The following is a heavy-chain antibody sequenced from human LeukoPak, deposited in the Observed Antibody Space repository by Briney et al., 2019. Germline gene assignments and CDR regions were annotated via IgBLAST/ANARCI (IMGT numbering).Heavy chain of an antibody. CDR1: GGSISGSSYY. Sequence: SETLSLTCTVSGGSISGSSYYWGWIRQPPGKGLEWIGTIYYRGTTYYNPSLKSRVTISVDTSKNQFSLKLSSVTAADTAVYYCAGTMVRAGGVAYWGQGTLVTVSS. V-gene: IGHV4-39*07. CDR2: IYYRGTT. CDR3: AGTMVRAGGVAY. J-gene: IGHJ4*02. D-gene: IGHD3-10*01.